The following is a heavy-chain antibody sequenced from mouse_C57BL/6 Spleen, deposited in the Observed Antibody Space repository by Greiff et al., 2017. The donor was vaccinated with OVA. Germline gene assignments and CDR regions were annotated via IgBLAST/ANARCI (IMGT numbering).Heavy chain of an antibody. D-gene: IGHD4-1*01. Sequence: DVQLVESGGGLVQPGGSLSLSCAASGFTFTDYYMSWVRQPPGKGLEWLGFIRNKANGYTTEYSVSVKGRFTISRDNSQRILYLQLNALRAEDTATYYCARCLGLYFDFWGTGPTVTVSS. V-gene: IGHV7-3*01. CDR1: GFTFTDYY. CDR2: IRNKANGYTT. CDR3: ARCLGLYFDF. J-gene: IGHJ1*03.